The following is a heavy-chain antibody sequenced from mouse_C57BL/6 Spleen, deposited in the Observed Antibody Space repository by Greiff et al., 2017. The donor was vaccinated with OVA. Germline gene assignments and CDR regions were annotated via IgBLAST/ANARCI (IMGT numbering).Heavy chain of an antibody. CDR2: IDPSDSYT. CDR1: GYTFTSYW. V-gene: IGHV1-69*01. CDR3: ARRDSNYSYYAMDY. Sequence: QVQLKQPGAELVMPGASVKLSCKASGYTFTSYWMHWVKQRPGQGLEWIGEIDPSDSYTNYNQKFKGKSTLTVDKSSSTAYMQLSSLTSEDSAVYYCARRDSNYSYYAMDYWGQGTSVTVSS. D-gene: IGHD2-5*01. J-gene: IGHJ4*01.